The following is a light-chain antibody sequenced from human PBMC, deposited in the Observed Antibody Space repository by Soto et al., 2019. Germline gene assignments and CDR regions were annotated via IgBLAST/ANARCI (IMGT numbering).Light chain of an antibody. Sequence: AIQMTQSPSSLSASVGDRVTITCRASQGIRNYLGWYQQKPGKAPKLLIYAASSLQSGVPSRFSGSGSGTDFTLTISSLQTEDFATYYCIQDYNYPWTFVQGTKVEIK. CDR3: IQDYNYPWT. V-gene: IGKV1-6*01. J-gene: IGKJ1*01. CDR2: AAS. CDR1: QGIRNY.